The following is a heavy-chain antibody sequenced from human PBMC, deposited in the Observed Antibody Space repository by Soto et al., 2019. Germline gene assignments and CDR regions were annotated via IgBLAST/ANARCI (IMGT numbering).Heavy chain of an antibody. J-gene: IGHJ5*02. V-gene: IGHV3-64D*06. CDR1: GFTFGSYA. CDR3: VKSYSSSWYFWFDP. Sequence: GGSLRLSCSASGFTFGSYAMHWVRQAPGKGLEYVSAISSDGGSTYYADSVKGRFTISRDNSKNTLYLQMSSLRAEDTAVYYCVKSYSSSWYFWFDPWGQGTLVTVSS. D-gene: IGHD6-13*01. CDR2: ISSDGGST.